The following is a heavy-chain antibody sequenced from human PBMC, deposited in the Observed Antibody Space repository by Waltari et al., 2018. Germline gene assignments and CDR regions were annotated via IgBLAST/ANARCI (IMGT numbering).Heavy chain of an antibody. CDR2: IKQDGSEK. V-gene: IGHV3-7*04. D-gene: IGHD3-3*01. Sequence: EVQLVESGGGLVQPGGSLRLSCAASGSTFSSYWMSWVRQAPGKGLEWVANIKQDGSEKYYVDSVKGRFTISRDNAKNSLYLQMNSLRAEDTAVYYCARVAYYDFWSGYPEYYFDYWGQGTLVTVSS. J-gene: IGHJ4*02. CDR3: ARVAYYDFWSGYPEYYFDY. CDR1: GSTFSSYW.